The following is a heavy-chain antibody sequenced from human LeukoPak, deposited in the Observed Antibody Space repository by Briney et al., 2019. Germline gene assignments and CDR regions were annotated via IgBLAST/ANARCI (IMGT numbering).Heavy chain of an antibody. Sequence: ASVKVSCKASGYTFTSYAMNWVRQAPGQGLECMGWINTNTGNPTYAQGFTGRFVFSLDTSVSTAYLQISSLKAEDTAVYYCARDLLALGRTLDSGRGYWGQGTLVTVSS. CDR2: INTNTGNP. D-gene: IGHD3-10*02. CDR3: ARDLLALGRTLDSGRGY. CDR1: GYTFTSYA. J-gene: IGHJ4*02. V-gene: IGHV7-4-1*02.